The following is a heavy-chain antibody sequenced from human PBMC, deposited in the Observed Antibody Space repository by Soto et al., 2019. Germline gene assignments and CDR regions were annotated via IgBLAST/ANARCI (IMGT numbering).Heavy chain of an antibody. CDR2: INPSGGST. CDR3: ARDQITMVRAPQENFDY. V-gene: IGHV1-46*01. CDR1: GYTFTSYY. Sequence: QVQLVQSGAEVKKPGASVKVSCKASGYTFTSYYMHWVRQAPGQGLEWMGIINPSGGSTSYAQKFQGRVTMTRDTSTSTVYMELSSLRSEDTAVYYCARDQITMVRAPQENFDYWGRGTLVTVSS. D-gene: IGHD3-10*01. J-gene: IGHJ4*02.